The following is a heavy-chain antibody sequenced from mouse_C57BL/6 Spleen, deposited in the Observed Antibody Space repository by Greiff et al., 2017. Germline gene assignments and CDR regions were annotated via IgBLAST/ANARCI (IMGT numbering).Heavy chain of an antibody. CDR3: ARTYSPYFDY. D-gene: IGHD2-12*01. J-gene: IGHJ2*01. CDR2: INPNNGGT. CDR1: GYTFTDYN. V-gene: IGHV1-22*01. Sequence: EVMLVESGPELVKPGASVKMSCKASGYTFTDYNMHWVKQSHGKSLEWIGYINPNNGGTSYNQKFKGKATLTVNKSSSTAYMELRSLTSEDSAVYYCARTYSPYFDYWGQGTTLTVSS.